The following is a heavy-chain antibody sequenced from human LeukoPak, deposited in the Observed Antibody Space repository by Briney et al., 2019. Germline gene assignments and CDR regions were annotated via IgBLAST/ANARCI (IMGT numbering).Heavy chain of an antibody. CDR3: VARNGDYSYMDV. V-gene: IGHV4-39*01. Sequence: SETLSLTCTVSGGSIINRSYYWDWIRQPPGKGLEWIGSIYYSGTTYYNPSLKSRVTISVDASKNQFSLKLSSVTAADTAVYYCVARNGDYSYMDVWRKGTTVTVSS. J-gene: IGHJ6*03. CDR2: IYYSGTT. CDR1: GGSIINRSYY. D-gene: IGHD1-1*01.